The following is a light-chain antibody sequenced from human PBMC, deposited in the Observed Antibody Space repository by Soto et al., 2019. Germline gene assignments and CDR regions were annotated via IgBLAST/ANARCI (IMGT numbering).Light chain of an antibody. V-gene: IGKV2-28*01. J-gene: IGKJ5*01. CDR1: QSLLHSNGYTY. CDR3: VLALQSLTS. CDR2: LGS. Sequence: DIVMTQSPLSLPVTPGEPASISCRSSQSLLHSNGYTYLDWYLQKPGQSPQLLIYLGSNRASGVTDRFRVSGSGTDFTLKISRVEAADVGVYYCVLALQSLTSFGPGTRLEIK.